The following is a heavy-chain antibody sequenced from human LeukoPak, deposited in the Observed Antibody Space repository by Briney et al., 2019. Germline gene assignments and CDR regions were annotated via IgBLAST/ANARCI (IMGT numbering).Heavy chain of an antibody. Sequence: GGSLRLSCAASGFTFSSYSMNWVRQAPGKGLEWVSCISGSSSYIYSADSVKGRFTISRDNSKNTLYLQMNSLRAEDTAVYYCAKDLNWNYPGYFDYWGQGTLVTVSS. V-gene: IGHV3-21*04. CDR2: ISGSSSYI. J-gene: IGHJ4*02. CDR1: GFTFSSYS. D-gene: IGHD1-7*01. CDR3: AKDLNWNYPGYFDY.